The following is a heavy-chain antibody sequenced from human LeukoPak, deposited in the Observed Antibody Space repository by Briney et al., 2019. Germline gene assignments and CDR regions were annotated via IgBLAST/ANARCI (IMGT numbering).Heavy chain of an antibody. CDR3: ARDLYYYDSSAYPPTWFDP. Sequence: SETLSLTCTVSGYFISIGYDWGWIRQPPGKGLEWIGSIYHGGSPYYNPSLKSRVTISVDTSMNRFSLKLNSVTAADTAVYYCARDLYYYDSSAYPPTWFDPWGQGILVTVSS. D-gene: IGHD3-22*01. J-gene: IGHJ5*02. CDR1: GYFISIGYD. CDR2: IYHGGSP. V-gene: IGHV4-38-2*02.